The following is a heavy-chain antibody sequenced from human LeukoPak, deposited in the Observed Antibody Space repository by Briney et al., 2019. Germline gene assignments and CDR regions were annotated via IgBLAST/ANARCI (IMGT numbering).Heavy chain of an antibody. J-gene: IGHJ4*02. Sequence: GGSLRLSCAVSGFTFTAAWMSWVRQAPGKGLEWVGRIKSKSDGGTTDYAAPVKGRFTISRDDSKTTLYLQMNSLETEDTAVYYCTSVGYGGYYFDNWGQGTLVTVSS. CDR3: TSVGYGGYYFDN. V-gene: IGHV3-15*01. CDR2: IKSKSDGGTT. CDR1: GFTFTAAW. D-gene: IGHD4-23*01.